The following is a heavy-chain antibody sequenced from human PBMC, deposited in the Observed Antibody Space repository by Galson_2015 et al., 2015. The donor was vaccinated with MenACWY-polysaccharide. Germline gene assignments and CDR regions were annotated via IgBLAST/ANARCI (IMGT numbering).Heavy chain of an antibody. V-gene: IGHV3-74*01. CDR3: ARGHYDLWSGYRHYYFGLDV. Sequence: LRLSCAASEFDFSTYWMHWVRQVPGKGPVWVSRINSDETSTSYADSVKGRFSISRDNTKSTLYLQMNSLRAEDTAVYYCARGHYDLWSGYRHYYFGLDVWGQGTTVTVSS. D-gene: IGHD3-3*01. CDR2: INSDETST. J-gene: IGHJ6*01. CDR1: EFDFSTYW.